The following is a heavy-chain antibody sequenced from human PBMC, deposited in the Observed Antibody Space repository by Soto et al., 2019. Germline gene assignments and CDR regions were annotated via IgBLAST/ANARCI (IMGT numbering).Heavy chain of an antibody. CDR1: GFTFSSYG. Sequence: GGSLRLSCAASGFTFSSYGMHWVRQAPGKGLEWVAVISYDGSNKYYADSVKGRFTISRDNSKNTLYLQMNSLRAEDTAVYYCAKDQAELLWFGELLSYFDYWGQGTLVTVSS. J-gene: IGHJ4*02. V-gene: IGHV3-30*18. CDR3: AKDQAELLWFGELLSYFDY. D-gene: IGHD3-10*01. CDR2: ISYDGSNK.